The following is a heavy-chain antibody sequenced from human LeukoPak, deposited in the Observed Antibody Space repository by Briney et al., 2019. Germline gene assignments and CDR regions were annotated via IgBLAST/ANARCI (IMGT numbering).Heavy chain of an antibody. J-gene: IGHJ5*02. V-gene: IGHV1-46*01. CDR1: GYTFTSYY. CDR3: ARGVPINWNGFWFDP. D-gene: IGHD1-1*01. Sequence: GASVKVSCKASGYTFTSYYMHWARQAPGQGLEWMGIINPSGGSTSYAQKFQGRVTMTRDTSTSTVYMELSSLRSEDTAVYYCARGVPINWNGFWFDPWGQGTLVTVSS. CDR2: INPSGGST.